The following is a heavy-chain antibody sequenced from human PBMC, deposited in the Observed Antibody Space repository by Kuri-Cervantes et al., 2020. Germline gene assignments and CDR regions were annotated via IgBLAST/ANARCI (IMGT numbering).Heavy chain of an antibody. CDR2: IGTAGDT. CDR1: GFTFSSYD. J-gene: IGHJ3*02. V-gene: IGHV3-13*01. Sequence: GESLKISCAASGFTFSSYDMHWVRQATGKGLEWVSAIGTAGDTYYPDSVKGRFTISRDNSKNTLYLQMNSLRAEDTAVYYCARKMIVPAAKVVAFDIWGQGTMVTVSS. CDR3: ARKMIVPAAKVVAFDI. D-gene: IGHD2-2*01.